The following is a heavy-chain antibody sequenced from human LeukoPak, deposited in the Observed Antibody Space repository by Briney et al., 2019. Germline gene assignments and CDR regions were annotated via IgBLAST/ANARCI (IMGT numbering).Heavy chain of an antibody. Sequence: ASVKVSCKASGYTFTGYYMHWVRQAPGQGLEWMGWINPNSGGTNYAQKFQGRVTMTRNTSISTAYMELSSLRSEDTAVYYCARGPRGWPPRHDYWGQGTLVTVSS. V-gene: IGHV1-2*02. D-gene: IGHD6-19*01. CDR3: ARGPRGWPPRHDY. CDR2: INPNSGGT. J-gene: IGHJ4*02. CDR1: GYTFTGYY.